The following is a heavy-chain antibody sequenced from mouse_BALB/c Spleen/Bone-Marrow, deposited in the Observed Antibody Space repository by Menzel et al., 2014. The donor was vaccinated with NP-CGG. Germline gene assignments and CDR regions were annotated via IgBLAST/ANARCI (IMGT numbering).Heavy chain of an antibody. CDR3: ARGGANVDY. CDR2: IDISDSYT. J-gene: IGHJ2*01. Sequence: QVQLQQSGAEPVMPGASVKMSCKASGHTFXDHWMHWVKQRPGQGLEWIEAIDISDSYTTYNQKFKGKATLTVDESSSTAYMQLSRLTSEDSAVYYCARGGANVDYWGQGTTLTVSS. V-gene: IGHV1-69*01. CDR1: GHTFXDHW.